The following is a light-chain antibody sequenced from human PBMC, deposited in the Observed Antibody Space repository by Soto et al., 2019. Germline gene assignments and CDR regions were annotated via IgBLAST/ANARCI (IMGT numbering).Light chain of an antibody. CDR3: QQYNDRWT. CDR1: QSVSTN. V-gene: IGKV3D-15*01. CDR2: GAS. Sequence: EMVMTQSPATLSVSPGERATLSCRASQSVSTNLAWYQQKPGQAPRLLIYGASNRATGIPDRFSGSGSGTDFTLTISRLEPEDFAVYYCQQYNDRWTFGQGTKVDIK. J-gene: IGKJ1*01.